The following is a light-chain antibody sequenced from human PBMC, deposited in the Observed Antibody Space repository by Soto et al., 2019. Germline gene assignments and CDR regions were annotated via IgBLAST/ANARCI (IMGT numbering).Light chain of an antibody. CDR1: NSDVGGYNY. CDR2: GVS. Sequence: QSALTQPRSVSGSPGQSATISCTGTNSDVGGYNYVSWYQQYTGKAPKLMISGVSERTSGVPDRFSVSKSGNTASLTISGLQAEDEADYYCCAYVDTDTWVFGGGTKLTVL. J-gene: IGLJ3*02. CDR3: CAYVDTDTWV. V-gene: IGLV2-11*01.